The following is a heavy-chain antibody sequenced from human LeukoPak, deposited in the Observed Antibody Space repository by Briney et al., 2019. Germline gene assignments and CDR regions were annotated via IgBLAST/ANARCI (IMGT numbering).Heavy chain of an antibody. CDR1: GYTFTSYY. D-gene: IGHD3-22*01. V-gene: IGHV1-69*06. CDR3: ARLGGDSSGYYAYYYYMDV. CDR2: IIPIFGTA. Sequence: SVKVSCKASGYTFTSYYMHWVRQAPGQGLEWMGGIIPIFGTANYAQKFQGRVTITADKSTSTAYMELSSLRSEDTAVYYCARLGGDSSGYYAYYYYMDVWGKGTTVTVSS. J-gene: IGHJ6*03.